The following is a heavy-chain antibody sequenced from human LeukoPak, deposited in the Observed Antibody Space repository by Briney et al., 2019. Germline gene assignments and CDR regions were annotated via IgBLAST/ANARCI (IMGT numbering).Heavy chain of an antibody. V-gene: IGHV4-4*09. Sequence: SETLSLTCSLSGGSITNYYWSWIRQPPGKGLEWIAWIYSSGSTEYNPSLKSRVTISLGTTTNQLSLRLISVTTSDTAVYCCARTGEYSGSGPSWAFDIWGQGTMVTVSS. D-gene: IGHD3-10*01. CDR1: GGSITNYY. CDR2: IYSSGST. CDR3: ARTGEYSGSGPSWAFDI. J-gene: IGHJ3*02.